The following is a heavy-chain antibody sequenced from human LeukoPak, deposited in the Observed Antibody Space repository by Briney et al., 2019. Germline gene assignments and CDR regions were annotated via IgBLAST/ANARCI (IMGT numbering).Heavy chain of an antibody. V-gene: IGHV1-2*02. CDR1: GYTFTGYY. CDR2: INPNSGGT. J-gene: IGHJ4*02. Sequence: ASVKVSCTASGYTFTGYYMHWVRQAPGQGLEWMGWINPNSGGTNYAQKFQGRVTMTRDTSISTAYMELSRLRSDDTAVYYCARDLYCTNGVCYEYYFDYWGQGTLVTVSS. CDR3: ARDLYCTNGVCYEYYFDY. D-gene: IGHD2-8*01.